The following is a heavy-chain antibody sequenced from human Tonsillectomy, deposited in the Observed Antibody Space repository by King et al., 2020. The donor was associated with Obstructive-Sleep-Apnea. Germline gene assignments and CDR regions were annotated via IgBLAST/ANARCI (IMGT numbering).Heavy chain of an antibody. D-gene: IGHD6-6*01. CDR1: GYSFTDHY. Sequence: QVQLVESGAEVEKPGASVKVSCTASGYSFTDHYIHWVRQAPGQGLEWLGWINPITGGTNYAQKFQGWVTMTRDTSISTAYMEVSRLRSDDTALYYCARGPYSSSSGDFFEYWGQGTLVTVSS. V-gene: IGHV1-2*04. CDR2: INPITGGT. CDR3: ARGPYSSSSGDFFEY. J-gene: IGHJ4*02.